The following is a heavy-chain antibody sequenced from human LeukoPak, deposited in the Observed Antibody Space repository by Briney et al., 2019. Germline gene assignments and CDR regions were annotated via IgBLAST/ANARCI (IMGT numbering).Heavy chain of an antibody. J-gene: IGHJ3*02. CDR2: MLPSGKT. Sequence: ASVKVSCKASGYTFTNYDIHWVRQASGQGLEWMGWMLPSGKTGYAQKFQGRVTMTRDTSLNTAYMELSSLRSDDTAVYYCARGRRDVFDIWGQGTTVTVS. CDR3: ARGRRDVFDI. CDR1: GYTFTNYD. V-gene: IGHV1-8*01.